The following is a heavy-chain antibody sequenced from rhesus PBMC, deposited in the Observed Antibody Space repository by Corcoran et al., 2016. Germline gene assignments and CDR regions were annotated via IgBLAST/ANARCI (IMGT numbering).Heavy chain of an antibody. J-gene: IGHJ4*01. Sequence: EVQLVESGGGLAKPGGSLRLSGAAPGFTFNNYWMNWVSPSPGKVMEWISSINGRGNDTYYSDYVKGRFNISRDNSKNTLSLQMNSLKAEDTAIYYGAQVENWGQGVLVTVSS. CDR3: AQVEN. D-gene: IGHD1-1*01. CDR2: INGRGNDT. CDR1: GFTFNNYW. V-gene: IGHV3S42*01.